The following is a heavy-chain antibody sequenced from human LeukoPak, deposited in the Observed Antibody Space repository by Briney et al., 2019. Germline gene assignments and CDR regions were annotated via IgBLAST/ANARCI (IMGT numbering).Heavy chain of an antibody. Sequence: PGGSLRLSCAASGFTFSTYAMNWVRQAPGKGLEWVAVISYDGRQNYYADSVKGRFTISRDNSKNTLYLQMNSLRAEDTAVYYCARSSIAARGSFDYWGQGTLVTVST. CDR1: GFTFSTYA. CDR2: ISYDGRQN. V-gene: IGHV3-30*04. CDR3: ARSSIAARGSFDY. D-gene: IGHD6-6*01. J-gene: IGHJ4*02.